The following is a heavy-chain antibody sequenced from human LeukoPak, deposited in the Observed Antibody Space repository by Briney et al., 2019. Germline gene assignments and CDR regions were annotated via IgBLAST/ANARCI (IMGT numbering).Heavy chain of an antibody. Sequence: PSETLSLTCAVYGGSFSGYHWSWIRQPPGKGLEWIGEINHSGSTNYNPSLKSRVTISVDTSKNQFSLKLSSVTAADTAVYYCARLAGYYKPFDYWGQGTLVTVSS. V-gene: IGHV4-34*01. J-gene: IGHJ4*02. D-gene: IGHD3-9*01. CDR1: GGSFSGYH. CDR2: INHSGST. CDR3: ARLAGYYKPFDY.